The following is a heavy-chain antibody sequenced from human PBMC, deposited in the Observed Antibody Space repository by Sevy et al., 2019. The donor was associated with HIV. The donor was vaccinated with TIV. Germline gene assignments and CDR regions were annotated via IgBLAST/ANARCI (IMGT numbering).Heavy chain of an antibody. J-gene: IGHJ4*02. CDR1: GYTFTTYD. V-gene: IGHV1-8*01. CDR2: MNPSRGNT. CDR3: ARRRGFGELLGLGY. D-gene: IGHD3-10*01. Sequence: ASVKVSCRTSGYTFTTYDINWVRQATGQGLEWMGWMNPSRGNTGSAQKFQGRLTMTRATSTSTAYMGLSSLESQDTAVYYCARRRGFGELLGLGYWGQGTLVTVSS.